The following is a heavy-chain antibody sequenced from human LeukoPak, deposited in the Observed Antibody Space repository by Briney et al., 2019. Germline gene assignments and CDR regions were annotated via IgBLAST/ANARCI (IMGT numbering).Heavy chain of an antibody. CDR1: GFTFSSYA. V-gene: IGHV3-23*01. J-gene: IGHJ5*02. CDR2: ISGSGGST. CDR3: AKDENHFWSGYYSNYFDP. D-gene: IGHD3-3*02. Sequence: GGSLRLSCAASGFTFSSYAMSWVRQAPGKGLEWVSAISGSGGSTYYADSVKGRFTISRDNSKNTPYLQMNSLRAEDTAVYYCAKDENHFWSGYYSNYFDPWGQGTLVTVSS.